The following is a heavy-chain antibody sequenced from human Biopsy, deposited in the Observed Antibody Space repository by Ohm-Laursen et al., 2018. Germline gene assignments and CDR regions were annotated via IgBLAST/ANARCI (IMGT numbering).Heavy chain of an antibody. Sequence: GTLSLTCTVSGGSISSYYWIWIRQPPGKGLEGNGNIYYTGSTNYNPSLKSRVTISVDTSMNHLSLRLTSVTAADTAVYYCARHAPSYSGSYWRYFDLWGRGTLVTVSS. V-gene: IGHV4-59*08. CDR1: GGSISSYY. J-gene: IGHJ2*01. CDR3: ARHAPSYSGSYWRYFDL. D-gene: IGHD1-26*01. CDR2: IYYTGST.